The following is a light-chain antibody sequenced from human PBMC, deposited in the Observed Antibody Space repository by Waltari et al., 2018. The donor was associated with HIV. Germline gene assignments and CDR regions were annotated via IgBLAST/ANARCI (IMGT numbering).Light chain of an antibody. CDR2: DVS. CDR3: CSYAGMYTWV. CDR1: SSDVGSYNY. Sequence: QSSLTQPRSVSGSPGQSVTISCSGTSSDVGSYNYVSWYQQHPGKAHKVMFYDVSKRPSGVPDRFSGSKSVKTASLTISGLQAEDEADYYCCSYAGMYTWVFGGGTKLTVL. J-gene: IGLJ3*02. V-gene: IGLV2-11*01.